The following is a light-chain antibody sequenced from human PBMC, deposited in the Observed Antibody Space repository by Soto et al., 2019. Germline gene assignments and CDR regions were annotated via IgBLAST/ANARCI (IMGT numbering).Light chain of an antibody. CDR1: TGAVTSGHY. V-gene: IGLV7-46*01. Sequence: QAVVTQEPSLTMSPGGTVTLTCGSSTGAVTSGHYPYWFQQKPGQAPRTLIYDTSDKHSWTPARFSGSLLGGKAALTLSGAQPEDEADYYCLLSYTGAHVFGTGTKVTVL. CDR2: DTS. J-gene: IGLJ1*01. CDR3: LLSYTGAHV.